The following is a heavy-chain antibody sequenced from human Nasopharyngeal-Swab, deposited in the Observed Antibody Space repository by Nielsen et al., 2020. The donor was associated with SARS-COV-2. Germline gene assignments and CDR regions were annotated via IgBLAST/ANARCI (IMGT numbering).Heavy chain of an antibody. CDR3: ATISSLSGDYYYYMDV. J-gene: IGHJ6*03. V-gene: IGHV3-9*01. Sequence: SLKISCAASGFTFDDYAMHWVRQAPGKGLEWVSGISWHSGSIGYADSVKGRFTISRDNAKNSLYLQMNSLRAEDTALYYCATISSLSGDYYYYMDVWGKGTTVTVSS. CDR2: ISWHSGSI. D-gene: IGHD6-6*01. CDR1: GFTFDDYA.